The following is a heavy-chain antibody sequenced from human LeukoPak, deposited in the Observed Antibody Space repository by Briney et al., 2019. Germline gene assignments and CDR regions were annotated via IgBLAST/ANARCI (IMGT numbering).Heavy chain of an antibody. V-gene: IGHV3-30*02. J-gene: IGHJ6*03. Sequence: GGSLRLSCAASGFTFSSYGMHWVRQAPGKGLEWVAFIRYDGSNKYYADSVKGRFTISRVNSKNTLYLQMNSLRAEDTAVYYCAKIGYSGYDSDYYYMDVWGKGTTVTVSS. CDR1: GFTFSSYG. CDR2: IRYDGSNK. CDR3: AKIGYSGYDSDYYYMDV. D-gene: IGHD5-12*01.